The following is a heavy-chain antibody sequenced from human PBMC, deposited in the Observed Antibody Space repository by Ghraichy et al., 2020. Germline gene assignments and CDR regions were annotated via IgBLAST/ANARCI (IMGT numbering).Heavy chain of an antibody. J-gene: IGHJ4*02. Sequence: GGSLRLSCAASGFTFSSYAMSWVRQAPGKGLEWVSAISGSGGSTYYADSVKGRFTISRDNSKNTLYLQMNSLRAEDTAVYYCAKDPILSDSSGYYSAEAGGQGTLVTVSS. D-gene: IGHD3-22*01. V-gene: IGHV3-23*01. CDR3: AKDPILSDSSGYYSAEA. CDR2: ISGSGGST. CDR1: GFTFSSYA.